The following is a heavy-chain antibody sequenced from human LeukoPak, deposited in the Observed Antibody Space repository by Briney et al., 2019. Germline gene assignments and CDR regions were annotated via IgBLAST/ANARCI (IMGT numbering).Heavy chain of an antibody. J-gene: IGHJ4*02. D-gene: IGHD2-2*01. Sequence: SETLSLTCTVSGGSISSSSYYWGWIRQPPGTGLEWIGSIYYSGSTYYNPSLKSRVTISVDTSKNQFSLKLSSVTAADTAVYYCARRGGYCSSTSCYDYFDYWGQGTLVTVSS. CDR2: IYYSGST. V-gene: IGHV4-39*01. CDR3: ARRGGYCSSTSCYDYFDY. CDR1: GGSISSSSYY.